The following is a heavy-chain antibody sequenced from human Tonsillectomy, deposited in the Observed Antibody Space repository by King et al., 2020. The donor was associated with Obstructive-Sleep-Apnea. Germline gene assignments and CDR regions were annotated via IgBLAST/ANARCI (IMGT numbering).Heavy chain of an antibody. J-gene: IGHJ4*02. D-gene: IGHD3-22*01. CDR1: GFTFSSYA. V-gene: IGHV3-30*04. CDR3: ARTPIIGVILYYFDY. CDR2: ISYDGSNK. Sequence: VQLVESGGGVVQPGRSLRLSCAASGFTFSSYAMHWVRQAPGKGLEWVAVISYDGSNKYYADSVKGRFTISRDNSKNTLYLQMNSLRAEDTAMYYCARTPIIGVILYYFDYWGQGTLVTVSS.